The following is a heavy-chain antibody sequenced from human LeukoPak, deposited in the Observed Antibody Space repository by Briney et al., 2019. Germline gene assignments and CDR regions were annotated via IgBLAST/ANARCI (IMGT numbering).Heavy chain of an antibody. J-gene: IGHJ4*02. D-gene: IGHD4-17*01. CDR2: IKSKTSGGTT. Sequence: GGSLRLSCAASGFTFSDAWMSWVRQAPGKGLEWVGRIKSKTSGGTTDYTAPVKGRFTLSRDDSKNTLYLQMSSLKTEDTAVYYCTTDGARAPIDYWGQGTLVTVSS. V-gene: IGHV3-15*01. CDR3: TTDGARAPIDY. CDR1: GFTFSDAW.